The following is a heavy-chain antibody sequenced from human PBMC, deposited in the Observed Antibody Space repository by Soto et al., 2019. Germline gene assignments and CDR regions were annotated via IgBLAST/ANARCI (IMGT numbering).Heavy chain of an antibody. CDR2: IYKSATT. Sequence: SETLSLTCSVSGDSISTVDYFWAWVRQPPGQALEYIGYIYKSATTYYNPSFESRVAISLDTSKSQFSLNVTSLTAADTAVYFCARGRYCLTGRCFPNWFDSWGQGTLVTVSS. V-gene: IGHV4-30-4*01. J-gene: IGHJ5*01. CDR3: ARGRYCLTGRCFPNWFDS. D-gene: IGHD2-15*01. CDR1: GDSISTVDYF.